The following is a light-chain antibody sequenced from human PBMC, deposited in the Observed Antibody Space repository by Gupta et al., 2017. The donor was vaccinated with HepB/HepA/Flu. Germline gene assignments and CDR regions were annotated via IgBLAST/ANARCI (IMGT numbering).Light chain of an antibody. CDR3: CSYAGSPYV. CDR1: SSDVGSYNL. CDR2: EVS. J-gene: IGLJ1*01. V-gene: IGLV2-23*02. Sequence: SAVTQPASVSGSPGQSITISCTGTSSDVGSYNLVSWYQQHPGKAPKLMIYEVSKRPSGVSNRFSGSKSGNTASLTISGLQAEDEADYYCCSYAGSPYVFGTGTKVTVL.